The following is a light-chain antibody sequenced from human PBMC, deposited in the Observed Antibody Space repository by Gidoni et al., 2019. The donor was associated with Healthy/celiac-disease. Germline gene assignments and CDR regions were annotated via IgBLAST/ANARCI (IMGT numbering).Light chain of an antibody. CDR3: QQRNNYPPIFT. V-gene: IGKV3-11*01. J-gene: IGKJ3*01. Sequence: DIQLTQSPATLSLSPGERATVTCRASQSVSSYLHWYQQKPGQAPRLLIYDSSNRATGIPARFRGSGSGTDFTLTISSLGPEDVAVYYCQQRNNYPPIFTFGHGTKVDIK. CDR1: QSVSSY. CDR2: DSS.